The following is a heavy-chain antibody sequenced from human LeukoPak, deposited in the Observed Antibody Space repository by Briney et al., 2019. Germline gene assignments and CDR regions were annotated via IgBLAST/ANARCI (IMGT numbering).Heavy chain of an antibody. J-gene: IGHJ4*02. D-gene: IGHD2-2*01. V-gene: IGHV3-48*03. Sequence: GGSLRLSCAASGFTFSSFEMSWVRQAPGTGLEWISYISSSGSTMYYADSVKGRSTISRDNAKNSLYLQMNSLRAEDTAVYYCTRWPLDTSWYYFDYWGQGTLVTVSS. CDR2: ISSSGSTM. CDR1: GFTFSSFE. CDR3: TRWPLDTSWYYFDY.